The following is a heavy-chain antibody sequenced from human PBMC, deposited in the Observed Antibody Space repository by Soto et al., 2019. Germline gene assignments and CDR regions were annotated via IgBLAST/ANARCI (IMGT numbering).Heavy chain of an antibody. D-gene: IGHD5-12*01. CDR1: GFTSSDYY. J-gene: IGHJ4*02. Sequence: GGSLRLSCAASGFTSSDYYMSWIRQAPGKGLEWVSYISSSGSTIYYADSVKGRFTISRDNAKNSLYLQMNSLRAEDTAVYYCATQLGGVATIYFDYWGQGTLVTVSS. CDR2: ISSSGSTI. V-gene: IGHV3-11*01. CDR3: ATQLGGVATIYFDY.